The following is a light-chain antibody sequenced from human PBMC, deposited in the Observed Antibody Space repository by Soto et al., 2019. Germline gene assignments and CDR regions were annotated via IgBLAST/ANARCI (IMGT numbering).Light chain of an antibody. V-gene: IGKV3-20*01. J-gene: IGKJ1*01. CDR2: GAS. CDR3: QQYAGSST. CDR1: QSVSSY. Sequence: EVALTQSPATVSLSPGERATLSCRASQSVSSYLAWYQKKPGQAPRLLIYGASSRATGIPDRFSGSGSGTDFTLTISRLEPEDFAVYYCQQYAGSSTFGQGTKVDIK.